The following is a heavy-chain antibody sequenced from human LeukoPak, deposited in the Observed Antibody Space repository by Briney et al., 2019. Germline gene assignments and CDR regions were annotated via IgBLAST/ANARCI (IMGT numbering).Heavy chain of an antibody. CDR1: GGSISSYY. D-gene: IGHD6-19*01. J-gene: IGHJ6*02. V-gene: IGHV4-59*08. CDR3: ARHGSIAVAGTVYYYYYGMDV. CDR2: IYYSGST. Sequence: SETLSLTCTVSGGSISSYYWSWIRQPPGKGLEWIGYIYYSGSTNYNPSLKSRVTISVDTSKNQFSLKLSSVTAADTAVYYCARHGSIAVAGTVYYYYYGMDVWGQGTTVTVSS.